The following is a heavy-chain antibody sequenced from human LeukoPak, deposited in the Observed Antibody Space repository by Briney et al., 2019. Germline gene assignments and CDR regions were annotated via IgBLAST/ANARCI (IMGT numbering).Heavy chain of an antibody. CDR1: GYTFTSYG. Sequence: AASVKVSCKASGYTFTSYGISWVRQAPGQGLEWMGWISAYNGNTNYAQKLQGRVTMTTDTSTSTAYMELRSLRSDDTAVYYCARDQNYYGSGSYYISHWVDPWGQGTLVTVSS. CDR3: ARDQNYYGSGSYYISHWVDP. CDR2: ISAYNGNT. D-gene: IGHD3-10*01. V-gene: IGHV1-18*01. J-gene: IGHJ5*02.